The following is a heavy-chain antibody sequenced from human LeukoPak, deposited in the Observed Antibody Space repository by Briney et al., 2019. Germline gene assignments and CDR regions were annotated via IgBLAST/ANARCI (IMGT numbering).Heavy chain of an antibody. V-gene: IGHV4-34*01. CDR3: ARGPRRVMVRGVTPFDY. Sequence: SSETLSLTCAVYGGSFSGYYWSWIRQPPGKGLEWIGEINHSGSTNYNPSLKSRVTISVDTSKNQFSLKLSSVTAADTAVYYSARGPRRVMVRGVTPFDYWGQGTLVTVSS. CDR2: INHSGST. D-gene: IGHD3-10*01. CDR1: GGSFSGYY. J-gene: IGHJ4*02.